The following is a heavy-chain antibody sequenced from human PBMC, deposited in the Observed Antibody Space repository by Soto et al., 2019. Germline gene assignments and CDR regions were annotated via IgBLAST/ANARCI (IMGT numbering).Heavy chain of an antibody. V-gene: IGHV3-72*01. Sequence: RGSLILSCARSVFTLSDHYIYWVRQAPGKGLEWVGRSRDKPQGYSTAYAASVKGRFTTSRDESKNSAYLQMNRLKTEDTAVYYCVRATYLSDSSGYTRCLDYWGQGTLVTGSS. CDR2: SRDKPQGYST. D-gene: IGHD3-22*01. CDR3: VRATYLSDSSGYTRCLDY. CDR1: VFTLSDHY. J-gene: IGHJ4*02.